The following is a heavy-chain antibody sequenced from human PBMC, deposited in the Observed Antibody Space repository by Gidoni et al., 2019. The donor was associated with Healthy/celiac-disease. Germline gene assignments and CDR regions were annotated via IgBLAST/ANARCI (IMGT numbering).Heavy chain of an antibody. J-gene: IGHJ5*02. CDR1: GFTFRSYA. D-gene: IGHD3-22*01. V-gene: IGHV3-30-3*01. Sequence: QVQLVESGGGVVQPGRSLRLSCAASGFTFRSYAMHWVRQAPGKGLEWVAVISYDGSNKYYADSVKGRFTISRDNSKNTLYLQMNSLRAEDTAVYYCARDSGGYDSSGYYGWFDPWGQGTLVTVSS. CDR2: ISYDGSNK. CDR3: ARDSGGYDSSGYYGWFDP.